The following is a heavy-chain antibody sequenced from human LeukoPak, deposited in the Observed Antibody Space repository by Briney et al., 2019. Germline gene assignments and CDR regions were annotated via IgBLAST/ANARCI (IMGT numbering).Heavy chain of an antibody. V-gene: IGHV3-7*01. D-gene: IGHD3-3*01. CDR1: GFTFSSYW. CDR3: ASTYDFWSDLEY. J-gene: IGHJ4*02. CDR2: IKQDGSEK. Sequence: PGGSLRLSCAASGFTFSSYWMSWVRQAPGKGLEWVGNIKQDGSEKYYVDSVKGRFTISRDNAKNSLYLQMNSLRAGDTAVYYCASTYDFWSDLEYWGQGTLVTVSS.